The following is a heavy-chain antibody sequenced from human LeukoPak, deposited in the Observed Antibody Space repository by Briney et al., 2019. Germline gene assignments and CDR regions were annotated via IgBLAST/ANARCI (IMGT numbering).Heavy chain of an antibody. V-gene: IGHV3-7*04. CDR2: IKEDGSEK. CDR1: GFIFNNYW. Sequence: PGGSLRLSCAASGFIFNNYWMTWVRQAPGKGLEWVANIKEDGSEKYYVDSVKGRFAISRDNAKNSLFLQMNSLRAEDTAVYYCSGGSRFVDYWGQGTLVTVSS. D-gene: IGHD3-10*01. J-gene: IGHJ4*02. CDR3: SGGSRFVDY.